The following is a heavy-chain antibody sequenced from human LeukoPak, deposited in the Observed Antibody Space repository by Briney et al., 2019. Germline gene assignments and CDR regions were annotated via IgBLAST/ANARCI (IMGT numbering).Heavy chain of an antibody. CDR2: MRGNGGST. CDR3: AKSITAAGTYAFDI. CDR1: GFTFSSYA. V-gene: IGHV3-23*01. D-gene: IGHD6-13*01. J-gene: IGHJ3*02. Sequence: GGSLRLSCAASGFTFSSYAMTWVRQAPGKGLEWVSAMRGNGGSTEYIDSVRGRFIISRDNSRNTLYLQMNSLRAEDTAVYYCAKSITAAGTYAFDIWGQGTVVTVSS.